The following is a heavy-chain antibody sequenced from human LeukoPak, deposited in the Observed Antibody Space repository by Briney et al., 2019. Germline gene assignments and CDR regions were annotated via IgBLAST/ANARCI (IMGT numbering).Heavy chain of an antibody. V-gene: IGHV4-59*08. Sequence: PSETLSLTRTVSGGSISSYYWSWIRQPPGKGLEWIGYIYYSGSTNYNPSLKSRVTISVDTSKNQFSLKLSSVTAADTAVYYCARGPLYSKDPTPWGQGTLVTVSS. CDR2: IYYSGST. D-gene: IGHD4-11*01. CDR3: ARGPLYSKDPTP. J-gene: IGHJ5*02. CDR1: GGSISSYY.